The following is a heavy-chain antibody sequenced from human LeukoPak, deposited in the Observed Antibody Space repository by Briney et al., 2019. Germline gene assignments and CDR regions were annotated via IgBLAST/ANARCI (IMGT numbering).Heavy chain of an antibody. D-gene: IGHD4-23*01. V-gene: IGHV3-48*01. Sequence: GGSLRLFCAASGFTFSSYAMNWVRQAPGKGLEWVSYISSDGTTIYYADSVKGRITISRDNARNSLYLQMNSLRAEDTAVYYCVPQKGYGANPLDYWGQGTLVTVSS. J-gene: IGHJ4*02. CDR3: VPQKGYGANPLDY. CDR1: GFTFSSYA. CDR2: ISSDGTTI.